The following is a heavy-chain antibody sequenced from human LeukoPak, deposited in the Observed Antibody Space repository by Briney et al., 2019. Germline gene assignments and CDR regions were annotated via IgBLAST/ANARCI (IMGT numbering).Heavy chain of an antibody. CDR1: GGSFSGYY. CDR2: INLSGGT. CDR3: ARTLIQVAAYVY. Sequence: SETLSFTCTVYGGSFSGYYWSWIRQSPEKVLEWIGEINLSGGTNYNPSLKSRVTMSVDTSKNQFSLKLTSVTAADTGVYYCARTLIQVAAYVYWGQGTLVTVSS. V-gene: IGHV4-34*01. D-gene: IGHD6-19*01. J-gene: IGHJ4*02.